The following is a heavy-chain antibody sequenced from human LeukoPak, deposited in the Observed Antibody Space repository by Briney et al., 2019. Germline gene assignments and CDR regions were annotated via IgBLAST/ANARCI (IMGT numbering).Heavy chain of an antibody. J-gene: IGHJ4*02. V-gene: IGHV3-66*01. CDR3: ARGGAMIRGVFDY. CDR1: GFTVSSNY. Sequence: GGSLRLSCIASGFTVSSNYMTWVRQARGKGLGWVSFIYSGGSTYYADSVKGRFTISRDNSKNTLYLQMNSLRAEDTAVYYWARGGAMIRGVFDYWGQGTLVTVSS. D-gene: IGHD3-10*01. CDR2: IYSGGST.